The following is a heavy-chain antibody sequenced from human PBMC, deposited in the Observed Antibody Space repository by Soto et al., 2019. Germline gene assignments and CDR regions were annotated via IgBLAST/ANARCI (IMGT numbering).Heavy chain of an antibody. CDR3: GRAASSWESDAMDI. CDR1: GFTFSSYC. Sequence: PGGSLRLSCAASGFTFSSYCMNWVRQAPGKGLEWVARINQDGSEKSYVDSVRGRFTISRDNARNSLSLQVNSLRAEDSALYFCGRAASSWESDAMDIWGQGTTVTVSS. V-gene: IGHV3-7*01. D-gene: IGHD6-13*01. J-gene: IGHJ6*02. CDR2: INQDGSEK.